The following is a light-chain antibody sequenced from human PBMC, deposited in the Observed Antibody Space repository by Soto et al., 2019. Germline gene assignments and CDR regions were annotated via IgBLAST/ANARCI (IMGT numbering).Light chain of an antibody. CDR1: QSVSNN. Sequence: EIVMTQSPATLSVSPGKRATLSCRASQSVSNNLAWYQQKPGQAPRLLIYGASSRATGIPDRFSGSGSGTDFTLTISRLEPEDFAVYYCQQYGSSRVTFGQGTRLEIK. CDR3: QQYGSSRVT. J-gene: IGKJ5*01. CDR2: GAS. V-gene: IGKV3-20*01.